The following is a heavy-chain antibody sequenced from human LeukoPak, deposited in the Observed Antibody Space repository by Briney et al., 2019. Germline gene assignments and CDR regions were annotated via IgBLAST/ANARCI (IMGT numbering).Heavy chain of an antibody. CDR3: PRAQYDILTGPNYFDY. D-gene: IGHD3-9*01. CDR1: GFTFSSYS. J-gene: IGHJ4*02. CDR2: ISSSSSYI. V-gene: IGHV3-21*01. Sequence: GGSLRLSCAASGFTFSSYSMNWVRQAPGKGLEWVSSISSSSSYIYYADSVKGRFTISRHNAKNSLYLQMNSLRAEDTAVYYWPRAQYDILTGPNYFDYWGQGTLVTVSS.